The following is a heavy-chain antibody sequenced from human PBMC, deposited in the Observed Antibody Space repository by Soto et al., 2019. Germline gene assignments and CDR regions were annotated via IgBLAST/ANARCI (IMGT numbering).Heavy chain of an antibody. J-gene: IGHJ6*02. CDR1: GYSFTSYW. CDR2: IDPSDSYT. CDR3: ARLLEGGKYCSGGSCHQTEGYYYYYGMDV. Sequence: GESLKISCKGSGYSFTSYWISWVRQMPGKGLEWMGRIDPSDSYTNYSPSFQGHVTISADKSISTAYLQWSSLKASDTAMCYCARLLEGGKYCSGGSCHQTEGYYYYYGMDVWGQGTTVTVSS. D-gene: IGHD2-15*01. V-gene: IGHV5-10-1*01.